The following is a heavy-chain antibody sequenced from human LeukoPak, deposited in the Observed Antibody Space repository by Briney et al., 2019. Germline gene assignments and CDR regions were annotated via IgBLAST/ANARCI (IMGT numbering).Heavy chain of an antibody. Sequence: KTSETLSLTCAVYSGSFSAYYWSWIRQPPGKGLEWIGEIHHSGSTNYNPSLKSRVTISLDTSTNQFSLELSSVTAADTAVYYCARRPQYYYGSGSYPNAFDIWGQGTMVTVSS. CDR1: SGSFSAYY. V-gene: IGHV4-34*01. D-gene: IGHD3-10*01. CDR2: IHHSGST. CDR3: ARRPQYYYGSGSYPNAFDI. J-gene: IGHJ3*02.